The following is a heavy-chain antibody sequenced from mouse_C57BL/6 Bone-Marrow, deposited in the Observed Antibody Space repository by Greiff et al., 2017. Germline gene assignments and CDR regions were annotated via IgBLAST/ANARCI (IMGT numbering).Heavy chain of an antibody. J-gene: IGHJ1*03. CDR2: IDPSDSET. Sequence: VQLQQPGAELVRPGSSVKLSCKASGYTFTSYWMPWVKQRPIQGLEWIGNIDPSDSETHYNQKFKDKATLTVDKSSSTAYMQLSRLTSEDSAVXYCAGDWYFDVWGTGTTVTVAS. V-gene: IGHV1-52*01. CDR1: GYTFTSYW. CDR3: AGDWYFDV.